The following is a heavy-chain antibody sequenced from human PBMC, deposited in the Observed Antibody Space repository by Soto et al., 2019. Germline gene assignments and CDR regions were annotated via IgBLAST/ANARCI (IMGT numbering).Heavy chain of an antibody. CDR2: VYWSGAT. D-gene: IGHD3-10*01. V-gene: IGHV4-39*01. CDR3: AAGGDY. CDR1: GVSLNSTDYY. Sequence: QLQLQESGPGLVKPSETLSLICTVSGVSLNSTDYYWGWIRQPPGEGLEWIGSVYWSGATDYNPSLESRVTISVDRPMRQFSLRLTSVTAADTAVYYCAAGGDYWGQGRLVTVSS. J-gene: IGHJ4*02.